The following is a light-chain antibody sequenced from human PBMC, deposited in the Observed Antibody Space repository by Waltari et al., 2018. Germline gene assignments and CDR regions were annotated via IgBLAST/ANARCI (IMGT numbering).Light chain of an antibody. CDR3: QQYGSSPVT. CDR2: AAS. Sequence: EIVLTQSPDTLSLSPGEGATLPCRASQSLSSYFLAWYQHKPGQGPRLLIHAASSRATGIPGRFSGGKSGTDFILTISRLEPEDFAVYYCQQYGSSPVTFGQGTRLEIK. V-gene: IGKV3-20*01. J-gene: IGKJ5*01. CDR1: QSLSSYF.